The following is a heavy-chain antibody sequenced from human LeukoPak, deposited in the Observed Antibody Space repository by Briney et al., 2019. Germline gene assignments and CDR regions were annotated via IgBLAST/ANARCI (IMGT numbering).Heavy chain of an antibody. Sequence: GGSLRLSCAASGFTFSSYGMHWVRQAPGKGLEWVAVISYDGSNKYYADSVKGRFTISRDNSNNTLYLQMNSLRAEDTAVYYCAKESGYYDFWSGFIDYWGQGTLVTVSS. CDR1: GFTFSSYG. CDR2: ISYDGSNK. D-gene: IGHD3-3*01. J-gene: IGHJ4*02. V-gene: IGHV3-30*18. CDR3: AKESGYYDFWSGFIDY.